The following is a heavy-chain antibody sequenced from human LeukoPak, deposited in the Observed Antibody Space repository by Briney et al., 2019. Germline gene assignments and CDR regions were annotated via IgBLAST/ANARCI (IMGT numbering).Heavy chain of an antibody. CDR3: ARSGYCSSTSCPGGYFQH. D-gene: IGHD2-2*01. Sequence: ASVKVSCKASGYTFTSYGISWVRQAPGQGLEWMGWISAYNGNTNYAQKLQGRVTMTTDTSTSTAYMELSSLRSEDTAVYYCARSGYCSSTSCPGGYFQHWGQGTLVTVSS. CDR2: ISAYNGNT. CDR1: GYTFTSYG. J-gene: IGHJ1*01. V-gene: IGHV1-18*04.